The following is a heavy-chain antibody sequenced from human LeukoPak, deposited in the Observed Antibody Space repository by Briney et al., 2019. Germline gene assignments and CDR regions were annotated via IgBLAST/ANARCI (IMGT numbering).Heavy chain of an antibody. Sequence: GGSLRLSCAASGFTFSSYAMSWARQAPGKGLEWVSAISGSGGSTYYADSVKGRFAISRDNSKNTLYLQMNSLRAEDTAVYYCAKKGRTTFPSDFESEMATPFDYWGQGTLVTVSS. CDR2: ISGSGGST. V-gene: IGHV3-23*01. D-gene: IGHD5-24*01. CDR1: GFTFSSYA. J-gene: IGHJ4*02. CDR3: AKKGRTTFPSDFESEMATPFDY.